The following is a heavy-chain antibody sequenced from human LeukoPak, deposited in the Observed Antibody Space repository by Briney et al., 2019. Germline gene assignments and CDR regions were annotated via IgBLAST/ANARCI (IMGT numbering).Heavy chain of an antibody. J-gene: IGHJ5*02. Sequence: SETLSLTCTVSGGSISSGGYYWSWIRQHPGKGLEWIGYIYYSGSTYYNPSLKSRVTISVDTSKNQFSLKLSSVTAADTAVYCCARGPVLLRANWFDPWGQGTLVTVSS. D-gene: IGHD3-10*01. V-gene: IGHV4-31*03. CDR3: ARGPVLLRANWFDP. CDR2: IYYSGST. CDR1: GGSISSGGYY.